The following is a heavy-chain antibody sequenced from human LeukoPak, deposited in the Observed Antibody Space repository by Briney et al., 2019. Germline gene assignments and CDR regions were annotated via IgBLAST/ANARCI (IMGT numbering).Heavy chain of an antibody. V-gene: IGHV3-23*01. J-gene: IGHJ4*02. CDR3: AKDGGLWVSAHWGDS. CDR2: ITTSDGNT. Sequence: GGSLRLSCAASGVTFSSYTMSWVRQAPGKGLEWVSTITTSDGNTYYADSVKGRFTASRDNSKNTLFLQMNSLRAEDTAVYYCAKDGGLWVSAHWGDSWGRGTLVTVSS. D-gene: IGHD7-27*01. CDR1: GVTFSSYT.